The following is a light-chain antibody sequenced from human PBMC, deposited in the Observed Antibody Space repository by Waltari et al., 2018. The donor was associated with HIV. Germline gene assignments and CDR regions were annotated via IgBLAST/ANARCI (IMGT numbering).Light chain of an antibody. Sequence: SYELTQPSSVSVSPGQTASITCSGDILAKKYGRWFQQKPGQAPVVVIYEDIERPSGIPELFSGSSSGTTVTLTITGAHVEDDADYYCYSAGDHDVVFGGGTKLTVL. J-gene: IGLJ2*01. CDR3: YSAGDHDVV. V-gene: IGLV3-27*01. CDR1: ILAKKY. CDR2: EDI.